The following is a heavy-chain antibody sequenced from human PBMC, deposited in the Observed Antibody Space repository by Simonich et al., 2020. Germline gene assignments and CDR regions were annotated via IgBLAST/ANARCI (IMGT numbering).Heavy chain of an antibody. J-gene: IGHJ3*02. V-gene: IGHV4-39*01. CDR2: FYYSGRT. CDR3: ARHAGFAFDI. D-gene: IGHD6-13*01. CDR1: GGSISSSGYY. Sequence: QLQLQESGPGLVKPSETLSLTCTVSGGSISSSGYYWGWIRQPPGKGLEWIGSFYYSGRTHDNPSLKRRFTISVDTSKNQFSLKLSSVTAADTAVYYCARHAGFAFDIWGQGTMVTVSS.